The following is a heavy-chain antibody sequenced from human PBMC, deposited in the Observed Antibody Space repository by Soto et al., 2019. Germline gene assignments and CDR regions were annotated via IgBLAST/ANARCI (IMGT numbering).Heavy chain of an antibody. V-gene: IGHV3-9*01. CDR2: ISWDSATV. J-gene: IGHJ5*02. Sequence: EVQLVESGGGLVQPGRSLRLSCSASGFNFDDCAMHWVRQAPGKGPEWVSGISWDSATVGYAESVKGRFTITRDDAKNSLYLQMDGLRREDTALYYCVQGRYPTMATPLDHWGQGNLVTVSS. CDR1: GFNFDDCA. D-gene: IGHD1-1*01. CDR3: VQGRYPTMATPLDH.